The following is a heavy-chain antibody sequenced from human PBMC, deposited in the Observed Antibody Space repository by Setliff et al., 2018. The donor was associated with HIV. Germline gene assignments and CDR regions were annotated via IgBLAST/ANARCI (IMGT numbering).Heavy chain of an antibody. CDR3: ARPSSPDCGGDCYPDAFDI. Sequence: ASVKVSCKASGYTFTNYGISWVRQAPGQGLEWMGWISTYNGNTKYVQKLQGRVTMTTDTSTSTAYMELRSLRSDDTAMYYCARPSSPDCGGDCYPDAFDIRGQGTMVTVSS. J-gene: IGHJ3*02. CDR1: GYTFTNYG. V-gene: IGHV1-18*01. D-gene: IGHD2-21*01. CDR2: ISTYNGNT.